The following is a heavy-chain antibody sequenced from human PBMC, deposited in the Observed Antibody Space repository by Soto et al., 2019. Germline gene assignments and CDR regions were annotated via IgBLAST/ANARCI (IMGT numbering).Heavy chain of an antibody. J-gene: IGHJ4*02. CDR1: GFTFSSYD. CDR3: ARGTARYYDFWSGPPDY. V-gene: IGHV3-13*01. CDR2: IGTAGDT. D-gene: IGHD3-3*01. Sequence: QPGGSLRLSCAASGFTFSSYDMHWVRQATGKGLEWVSAIGTAGDTYYPGSVKGRFTISRENAKNSLYLQMNSLRAGDTAVYYCARGTARYYDFWSGPPDYWGQGTLVTVSS.